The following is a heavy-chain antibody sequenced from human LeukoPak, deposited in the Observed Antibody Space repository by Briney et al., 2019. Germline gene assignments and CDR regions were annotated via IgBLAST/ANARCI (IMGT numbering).Heavy chain of an antibody. Sequence: SETLSLTCTVSGGSISSSSYYWGWIRQPPGKGLEWIGSIYYSGSTYYNPSLKSRDTISVDTSKNQFSLKLSSVTAADTAVYYCARHSITMVRGVKPAPAFDIWGQGTMVTVSS. CDR2: IYYSGST. V-gene: IGHV4-39*01. J-gene: IGHJ3*02. D-gene: IGHD3-10*01. CDR1: GGSISSSSYY. CDR3: ARHSITMVRGVKPAPAFDI.